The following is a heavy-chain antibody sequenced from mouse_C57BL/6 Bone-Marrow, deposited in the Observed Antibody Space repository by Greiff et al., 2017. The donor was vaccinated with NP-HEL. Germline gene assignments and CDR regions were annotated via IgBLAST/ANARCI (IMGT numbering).Heavy chain of an antibody. CDR3: AREDGYYGVDY. V-gene: IGHV1-50*01. CDR2: IDPSDSYT. J-gene: IGHJ2*01. Sequence: QVQLQQPGAELVKPGASVKLSCKASGYTFTSYWMQWVKQRPGQGLEWIGEIDPSDSYTNYNQKFKGKATLTGDTSSSTAYMQLSSLTSEDSAVYYCAREDGYYGVDYWGQGTTLTVSS. CDR1: GYTFTSYW. D-gene: IGHD2-3*01.